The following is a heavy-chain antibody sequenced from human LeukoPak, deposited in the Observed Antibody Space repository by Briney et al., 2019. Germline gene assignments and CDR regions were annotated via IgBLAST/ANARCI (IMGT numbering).Heavy chain of an antibody. V-gene: IGHV3-23*01. CDR3: ASTGSYYYYFDY. D-gene: IGHD3-10*01. CDR2: ISGSGGRT. Sequence: GGSLRLSCAASGFTFSSYWMSWVRQAPGKGLEWVSTISGSGGRTYYADSVKGRFTISRDNSKNTLFLQVNSLRAEDTAVYYCASTGSYYYYFDYWGQGTLVTVSS. CDR1: GFTFSSYW. J-gene: IGHJ4*02.